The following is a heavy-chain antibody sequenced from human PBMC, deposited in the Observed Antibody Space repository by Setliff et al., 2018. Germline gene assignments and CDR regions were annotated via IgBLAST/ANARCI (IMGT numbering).Heavy chain of an antibody. CDR3: AGSTVTQVDY. Sequence: SETLSLTCPVSVGSITSHSWSWIRPPPGRGLEWVGYTYYSGSTNYNPSLKSRVTIAVDTSKNHLSLKLSSVTAADTAVYYCAGSTVTQVDYWGQGTLVTVSS. J-gene: IGHJ4*02. CDR1: VGSITSHS. D-gene: IGHD4-17*01. V-gene: IGHV4-59*08. CDR2: TYYSGST.